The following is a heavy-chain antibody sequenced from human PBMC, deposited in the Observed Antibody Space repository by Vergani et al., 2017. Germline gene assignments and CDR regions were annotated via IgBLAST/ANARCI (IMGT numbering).Heavy chain of an antibody. J-gene: IGHJ1*01. CDR1: GFTFSDHY. Sequence: QVQSVESGGGLVKPGGSLRLSCAASGFTFSDHYMSWVRQAPGKGLEWVAFIRYDGSNKYYADSVKGRFTISRDNSKNTLYLQMNSLRAEDTAVYYCAKDWRGSWLTAEYFQHWGQGTLVTVSS. CDR3: AKDWRGSWLTAEYFQH. V-gene: IGHV3-30*02. D-gene: IGHD6-13*01. CDR2: IRYDGSNK.